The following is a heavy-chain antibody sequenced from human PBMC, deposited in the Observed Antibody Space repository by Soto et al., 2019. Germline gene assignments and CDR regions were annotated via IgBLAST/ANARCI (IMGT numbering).Heavy chain of an antibody. CDR3: AKDFTVAGNYGMYV. CDR2: ISYDGTNK. V-gene: IGHV3-30*18. Sequence: GGSLRLSCAASGFTFSDYAIHWVRQAPGKGLEWLAVISYDGTNKNYGDSVKGRFTISRDNTQNTLSLQMNSLRAEDTAVYYCAKDFTVAGNYGMYVWGQGTTVTVSS. D-gene: IGHD6-19*01. J-gene: IGHJ6*02. CDR1: GFTFSDYA.